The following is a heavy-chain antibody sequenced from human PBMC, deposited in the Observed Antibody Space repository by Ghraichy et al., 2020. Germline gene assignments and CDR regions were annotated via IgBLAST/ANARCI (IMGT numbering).Heavy chain of an antibody. D-gene: IGHD2/OR15-2a*01. CDR1: GFTFSDYW. J-gene: IGHJ4*02. V-gene: IGHV3-7*03. CDR3: ARDNQFNSAWHSDY. CDR2: MKEEGGAK. Sequence: GGSLRLSCTGSGFTFSDYWISWVRQAPGKGLEWVANMKEEGGAKFYADPVKGRFTISRDNTKNSLYLQMNSLRAEDTAMYYCARDNQFNSAWHSDYWGQGTLVTVSS.